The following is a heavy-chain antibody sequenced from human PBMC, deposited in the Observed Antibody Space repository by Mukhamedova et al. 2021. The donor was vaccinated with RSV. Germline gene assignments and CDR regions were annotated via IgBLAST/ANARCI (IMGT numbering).Heavy chain of an antibody. CDR3: VRVVSAYYGNFDY. Sequence: GVSRINSDGTTTFYAASVKGRFTISRDNARNTLYLQMNSLSAEDTAVYYCVRVVSAYYGNFDYWGQGTLVTVSS. D-gene: IGHD2/OR15-2a*01. CDR2: INSDGTTT. J-gene: IGHJ4*02. V-gene: IGHV3-74*01.